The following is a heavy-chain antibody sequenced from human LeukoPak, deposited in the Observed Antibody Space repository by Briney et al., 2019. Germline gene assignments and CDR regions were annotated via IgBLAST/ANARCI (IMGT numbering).Heavy chain of an antibody. V-gene: IGHV4-4*02. CDR1: GGSISSSNW. J-gene: IGHJ4*02. D-gene: IGHD3-3*01. CDR3: ARRDFWSGYYNY. CDR2: IYHSGST. Sequence: PSETLSLTCAVSGGSISSSNWWSWVRQPPGKGLEWIGEIYHSGSTNYNPSLKSRVTISLDTSQNRFSLKLSSVTAADTAVYYCARRDFWSGYYNYWGQGTLVTVSS.